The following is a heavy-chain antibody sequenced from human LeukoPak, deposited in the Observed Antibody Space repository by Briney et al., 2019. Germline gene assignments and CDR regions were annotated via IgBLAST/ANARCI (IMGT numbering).Heavy chain of an antibody. CDR2: IRSKAYGGTT. CDR1: GFTFGDYA. D-gene: IGHD3-9*01. V-gene: IGHV3-49*04. Sequence: GGSLRLSCTASGFTFGDYAMSWVRQAPGKGLEWVGFIRSKAYGGTTEYAASVKGRFTISRDDSKSIAYLQMNSLKTEDTAVYYCTRDPPSHYDILTWGQGTLVTASS. J-gene: IGHJ4*02. CDR3: TRDPPSHYDILT.